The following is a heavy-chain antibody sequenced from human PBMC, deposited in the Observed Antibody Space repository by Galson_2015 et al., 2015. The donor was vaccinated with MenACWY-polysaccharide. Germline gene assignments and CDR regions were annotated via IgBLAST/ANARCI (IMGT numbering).Heavy chain of an antibody. CDR1: GFNFRGNG. V-gene: IGHV3-30*02. J-gene: IGHJ4*02. Sequence: SLRLSCAASGFNFRGNGMHWVRQAPGKGLEWVALIRNDEISKHYIDAVKGRFSISRDNSKNTLYLQMNTLRPEDTAAYYCARNPLRLDIAAASNWGQGALVIVSS. CDR2: IRNDEISK. CDR3: ARNPLRLDIAAASN. D-gene: IGHD6-13*01.